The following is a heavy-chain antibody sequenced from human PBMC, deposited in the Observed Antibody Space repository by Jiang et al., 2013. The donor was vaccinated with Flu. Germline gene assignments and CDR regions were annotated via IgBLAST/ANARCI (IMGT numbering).Heavy chain of an antibody. Sequence: PGASVKVSCKASGYTFTSYYMHWVRQAPGQGLEWMGIINPSGGSTSYAQKFQGRVTMTRDTSTSTVYMELSSLRSEDTAVYYCARDPGGGVVLDAFDIWGQGTMVTVSS. V-gene: IGHV1-46*01. D-gene: IGHD3-3*01. CDR1: GYTFTSYY. CDR2: INPSGGST. CDR3: ARDPGGGVVLDAFDI. J-gene: IGHJ3*02.